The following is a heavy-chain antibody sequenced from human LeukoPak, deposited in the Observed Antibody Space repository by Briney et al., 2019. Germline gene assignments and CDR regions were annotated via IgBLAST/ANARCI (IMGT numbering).Heavy chain of an antibody. Sequence: SETLSLTCTVSGGSISSSSYYWGWIRQRPGKGLEWIGSIYYSGSTYYNPSLKSRVTISVDTSKNQFSLKLSSVTAADTAVYYCASYRYSSSSLDYWGQGTLVTVSS. D-gene: IGHD6-6*01. V-gene: IGHV4-39*01. CDR2: IYYSGST. J-gene: IGHJ4*02. CDR1: GGSISSSSYY. CDR3: ASYRYSSSSLDY.